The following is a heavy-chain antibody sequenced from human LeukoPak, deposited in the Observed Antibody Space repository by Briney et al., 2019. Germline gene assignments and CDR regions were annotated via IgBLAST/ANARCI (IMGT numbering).Heavy chain of an antibody. CDR2: ISYDGSNK. V-gene: IGHV3-30*18. CDR1: GFTFSSYG. Sequence: GRSLRLSCAASGFTFSSYGMHWVRQAPGKGLEWVAVISYDGSNKYNADSVKGRFTISRDNSKNTLYLQMNSLRAEDTAVYYCAKDRIRMVRGVIHYYYYGMDVWGKGTTVTVSS. J-gene: IGHJ6*04. D-gene: IGHD3-10*01. CDR3: AKDRIRMVRGVIHYYYYGMDV.